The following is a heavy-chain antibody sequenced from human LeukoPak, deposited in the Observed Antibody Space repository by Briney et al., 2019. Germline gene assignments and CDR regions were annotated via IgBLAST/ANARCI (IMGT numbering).Heavy chain of an antibody. CDR3: ARGGSFHEFDI. CDR2: INTNAGGT. D-gene: IGHD3-10*01. J-gene: IGHJ3*02. CDR1: GYRFTDYW. Sequence: ASVKVSCKASGYRFTDYWIQWVRQAPGQGLEWMGWINTNAGGTVYAQKFQGRVTMTRDTSLTTSYMDLSRLTSDDTAVYYCARGGSFHEFDIWGQGTMVIVSS. V-gene: IGHV1-2*02.